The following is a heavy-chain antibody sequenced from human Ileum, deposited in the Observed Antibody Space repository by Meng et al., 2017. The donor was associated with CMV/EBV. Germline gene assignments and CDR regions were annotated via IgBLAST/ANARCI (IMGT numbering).Heavy chain of an antibody. J-gene: IGHJ4*02. CDR1: GYTFTGYY. Sequence: ASVKVSCKASGYTFTGYYMHWVRQAPGQGLEWMGWINANSGGTNYAQKFQGRVTMTRDTSITTAYMELSSLRSDDTAVYHCAGPYCSSTSCNDFFDYWGQGTLVTVSS. CDR3: AGPYCSSTSCNDFFDY. V-gene: IGHV1-2*02. CDR2: INANSGGT. D-gene: IGHD2-2*01.